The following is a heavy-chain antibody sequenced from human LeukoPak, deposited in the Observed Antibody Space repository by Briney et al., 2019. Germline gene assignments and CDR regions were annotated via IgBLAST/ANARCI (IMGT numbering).Heavy chain of an antibody. D-gene: IGHD6-13*01. Sequence: SQTLSLTCTVSGGSISSGDYYWSWIRQPPGKGLEWIGYIYYSGSTYYNTSLKSRVTISVDTSKNQFSLKLSSVTAADTAVYYCAVTPSYSSSWYVGYWGQGTLVTVSS. CDR3: AVTPSYSSSWYVGY. CDR2: IYYSGST. J-gene: IGHJ4*02. V-gene: IGHV4-30-4*01. CDR1: GGSISSGDYY.